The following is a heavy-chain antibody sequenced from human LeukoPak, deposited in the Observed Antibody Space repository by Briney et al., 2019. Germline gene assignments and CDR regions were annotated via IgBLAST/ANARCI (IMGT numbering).Heavy chain of an antibody. CDR3: AKEATVTTYYYYYMDV. CDR2: ISYDGSNK. CDR1: GFTFSSYG. V-gene: IGHV3-30*18. D-gene: IGHD4-17*01. J-gene: IGHJ6*03. Sequence: PGGSLRLSCAASGFTFSSYGMHWVRQAPGKGLEWVAVISYDGSNKYYADSVKGRFTISRDNSKNTLYLQMNSLRAEDTAVYYCAKEATVTTYYYYYMDVWGKGTTVTVSS.